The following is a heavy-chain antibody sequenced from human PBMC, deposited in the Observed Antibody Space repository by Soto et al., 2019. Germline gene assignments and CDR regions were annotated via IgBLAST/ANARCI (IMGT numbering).Heavy chain of an antibody. J-gene: IGHJ5*02. CDR2: IWYDGINK. D-gene: IGHD3-10*01. Sequence: QVQLVESGGGVVQPGRSLRLSCAASGLTFSTYAMHWVRQSPGKGLEWVAFIWYDGINKKYADSVKGRFTISRDNSKNMLFLEMNSLRVEDTAVYHCARDPIHGSGLFDAWGQGTLVTVSS. CDR1: GLTFSTYA. V-gene: IGHV3-33*01. CDR3: ARDPIHGSGLFDA.